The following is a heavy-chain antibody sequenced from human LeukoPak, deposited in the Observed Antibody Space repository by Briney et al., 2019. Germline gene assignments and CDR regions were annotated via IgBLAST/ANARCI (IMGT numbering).Heavy chain of an antibody. J-gene: IGHJ1*01. CDR2: ISYYGSNK. D-gene: IGHD2-15*01. Sequence: GRSLRLSCAASGFTFTSYCMHWVRQAPGKGLEWVAFISYYGSNKYYADSVKGRFTISRDNSNNTLYLQMNSLRAEDTAVYYCAKDPRKLVAATGAEYFQHWGQGTLVTVSS. CDR3: AKDPRKLVAATGAEYFQH. CDR1: GFTFTSYC. V-gene: IGHV3-30*18.